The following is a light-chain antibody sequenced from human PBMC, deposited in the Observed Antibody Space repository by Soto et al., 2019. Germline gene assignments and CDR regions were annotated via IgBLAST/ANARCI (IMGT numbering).Light chain of an antibody. CDR1: SSDVGGYNY. CDR3: SSYTSSSILSV. J-gene: IGLJ1*01. CDR2: EVS. Sequence: QSVLTQPAAVSGSPGQTITISCTGTSSDVGGYNYVSWYQQHPGKAPKLMIYEVSNRPSGVSNRFSGSKSGNTASLTISGLHTEDEAYYYCSSYTSSSILSVFGYGTKATVL. V-gene: IGLV2-14*01.